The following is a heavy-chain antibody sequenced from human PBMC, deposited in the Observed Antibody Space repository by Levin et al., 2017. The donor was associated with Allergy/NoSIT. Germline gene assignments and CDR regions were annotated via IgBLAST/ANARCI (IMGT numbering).Heavy chain of an antibody. Sequence: GGSLRLSCAASGFTFSGSAMHWVRQASGKGLEWVGRIRSKANSYATAYAASVKGRFTISRDDSKNTAYLQMNSLKTEDTAVYYCTRLHSEFIYYYGMDVWGQGTTVTVSS. V-gene: IGHV3-73*01. J-gene: IGHJ6*02. CDR3: TRLHSEFIYYYGMDV. D-gene: IGHD2-21*01. CDR1: GFTFSGSA. CDR2: IRSKANSYAT.